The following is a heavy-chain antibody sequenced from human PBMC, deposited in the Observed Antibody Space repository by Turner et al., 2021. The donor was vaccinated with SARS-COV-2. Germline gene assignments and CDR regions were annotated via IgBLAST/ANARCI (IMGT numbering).Heavy chain of an antibody. CDR1: NFAFSDYW. V-gene: IGHV3-74*01. D-gene: IGHD3-10*02. J-gene: IGHJ4*02. CDR3: TNVGFSLDS. Sequence: VQLVESGGDLVQPGESLRLSCATSNFAFSDYWMHWVRQGPGEVLVWVSCISPHGDLTFYADSVRGRFTISRDNAKNTLYLQMNSLRAEDSSLYYCTNVGFSLDSWGQGTLVTVSS. CDR2: ISPHGDLT.